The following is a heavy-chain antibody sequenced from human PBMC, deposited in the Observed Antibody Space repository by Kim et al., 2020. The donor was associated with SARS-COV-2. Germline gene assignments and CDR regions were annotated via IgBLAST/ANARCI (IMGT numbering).Heavy chain of an antibody. Sequence: DPVKGRFTISGDNSKNTLYLQMSSLRPDDTAVYYCARDWGSGYYGNHLDYWGQGTLVTVSS. D-gene: IGHD3-22*01. J-gene: IGHJ4*02. V-gene: IGHV3-30*15. CDR3: ARDWGSGYYGNHLDY.